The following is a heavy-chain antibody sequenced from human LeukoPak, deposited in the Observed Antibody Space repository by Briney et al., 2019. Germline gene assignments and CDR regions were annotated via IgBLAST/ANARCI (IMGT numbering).Heavy chain of an antibody. J-gene: IGHJ6*02. CDR3: AKYRYYEDYHYGMDV. V-gene: IGHV3-23*01. CDR2: ISASGGST. Sequence: GGSLRLSCAVSGFTFSNYAMNWVRQAPGKGLEWVSGISASGGSTYYADSAKGRFTISRDNSKNTLYLQMSSLRADDTAVYYCAKYRYYEDYHYGMDVWGQGTTVTVSS. D-gene: IGHD3-22*01. CDR1: GFTFSNYA.